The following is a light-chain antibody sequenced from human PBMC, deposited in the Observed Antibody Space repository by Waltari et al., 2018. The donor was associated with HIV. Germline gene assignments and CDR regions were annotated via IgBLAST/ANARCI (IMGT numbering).Light chain of an antibody. J-gene: IGLJ3*02. V-gene: IGLV5-45*02. Sequence: QAVLTQPSSLSASPGASASLTCTLRSAINVGTYTKNWYQQKPGSPPQYLLRYKSGSDKQQGSGVPSRFSGSKDASANAGILLISGLQSEDEADYYCMIWYSSAGVFGGGTKLTVL. CDR3: MIWYSSAGV. CDR1: SAINVGTYT. CDR2: YKSGSDK.